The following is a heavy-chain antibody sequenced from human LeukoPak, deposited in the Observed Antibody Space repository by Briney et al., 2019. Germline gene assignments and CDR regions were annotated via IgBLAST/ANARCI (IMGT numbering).Heavy chain of an antibody. D-gene: IGHD6-19*01. CDR1: GGSISSYY. CDR3: ARDISSGSTRLYYYYYYMDV. V-gene: IGHV4-4*07. Sequence: SETLSLTCTVSGGSISSYYWSRIRQPAGKGLEWIGRIYTSGSTNYNPSLKSRVTMSVDTSKTQFSLKLSSVTAADTAVYYCARDISSGSTRLYYYYYYMDVWGKGTTVTISS. CDR2: IYTSGST. J-gene: IGHJ6*03.